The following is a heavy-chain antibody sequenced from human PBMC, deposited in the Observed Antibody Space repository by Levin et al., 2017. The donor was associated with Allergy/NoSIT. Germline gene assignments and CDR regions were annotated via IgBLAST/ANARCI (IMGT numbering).Heavy chain of an antibody. Sequence: TAGGSLRLSCVASGFTFSRAWMSWVRQAPGKGLEWVGRIKGKTDGVTTDYIAPVKGRFTVSRDDSKNTLYLQMNSLRIEDTAIYYCTIGRSRYDLRGGLFGSWGQGTPGTGSS. V-gene: IGHV3-15*01. CDR1: GFTFSRAW. J-gene: IGHJ5*01. D-gene: IGHD5-12*01. CDR3: TIGRSRYDLRGGLFGS. CDR2: IKGKTDGVTT.